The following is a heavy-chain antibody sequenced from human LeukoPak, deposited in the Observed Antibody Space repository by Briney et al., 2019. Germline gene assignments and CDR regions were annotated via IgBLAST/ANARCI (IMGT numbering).Heavy chain of an antibody. D-gene: IGHD6-13*01. CDR1: GFIFNDAW. J-gene: IGHJ4*02. V-gene: IGHV3-15*01. Sequence: GGSLRLSCAASGFIFNDAWMSWVRQAPGKGLEWVGHIKSKADGGARNYAAPVKGRFTISRDDSKNILYLQMNSLKTEDTAVYYCTRQQLVLDSWGQGTLVTVSS. CDR3: TRQQLVLDS. CDR2: IKSKADGGAR.